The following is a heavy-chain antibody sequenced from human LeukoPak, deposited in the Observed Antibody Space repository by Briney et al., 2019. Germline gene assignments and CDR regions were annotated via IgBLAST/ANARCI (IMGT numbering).Heavy chain of an antibody. CDR3: ARDSTRYCSGGSCYAY. V-gene: IGHV4-59*01. Sequence: SETLSLTCIVSGGSISSYYWSWIRQPPGKGLEWIGYIYYSGSTNYNPSLKSRVTISVDTSKNQFSLKLSSVTAADTAVYYCARDSTRYCSGGSCYAYWGQGTLVTVSS. CDR1: GGSISSYY. CDR2: IYYSGST. D-gene: IGHD2-15*01. J-gene: IGHJ4*02.